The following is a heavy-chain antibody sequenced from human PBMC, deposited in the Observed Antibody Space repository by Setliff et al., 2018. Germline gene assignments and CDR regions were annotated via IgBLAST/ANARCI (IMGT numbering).Heavy chain of an antibody. CDR3: ARDGGLLQFLEWSRSYMDV. J-gene: IGHJ6*03. V-gene: IGHV3-74*01. Sequence: PGGSLRLSCAASGFTFSSYWMHWVRQAPGKGLVWVSRINSDGSSTSYADSVKGRFTISRDNAKNTLYLQMNSLRAEDTAVYYCARDGGLLQFLEWSRSYMDVWGNGTTVTVSS. D-gene: IGHD3-3*01. CDR2: INSDGSST. CDR1: GFTFSSYW.